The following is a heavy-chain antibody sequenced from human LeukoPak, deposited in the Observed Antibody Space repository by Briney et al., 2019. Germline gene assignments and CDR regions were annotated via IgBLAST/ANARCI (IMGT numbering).Heavy chain of an antibody. D-gene: IGHD3-22*01. CDR3: ARSEYYYDSSGYYYGWFDP. Sequence: ASVKVSCKASGYTFTSYGISWVRQAPGQGLEWMGWISAYNGSTNYAQKLQGRVTMTTDTSTSTAYMELRSLRSDDTAVYYCARSEYYYDSSGYYYGWFDPWGQGTLVTVSS. CDR2: ISAYNGST. CDR1: GYTFTSYG. J-gene: IGHJ5*02. V-gene: IGHV1-18*01.